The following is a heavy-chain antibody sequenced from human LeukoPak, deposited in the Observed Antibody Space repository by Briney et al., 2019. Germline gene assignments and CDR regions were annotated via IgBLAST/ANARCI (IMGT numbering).Heavy chain of an antibody. CDR1: GGSISSGDYY. CDR2: IYYSGST. Sequence: SETLSLTCTVSGGSISSGDYYWSWIRQPPGKGLEWIGYIYYSGSTYYNPSLKSRVTISVDTSKDQFSLKLSSVTAADTAVYYCARVTWTYFDYWGRGTLVTVSS. D-gene: IGHD5-12*01. J-gene: IGHJ4*02. CDR3: ARVTWTYFDY. V-gene: IGHV4-30-4*01.